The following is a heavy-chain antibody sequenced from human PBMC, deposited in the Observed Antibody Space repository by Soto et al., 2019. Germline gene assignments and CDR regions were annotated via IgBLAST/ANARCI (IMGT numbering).Heavy chain of an antibody. CDR3: ARDLAKGVGSAVFDY. CDR1: GDPFTANY. CDR2: INPKSSGT. Sequence: ASVKVSFKASGDPFTANYIHWVRQAPGQGFEWVGWINPKSSGTNYPQKFHGRVTMTRDTSRSTVYMTLTRLTSDDTAVYYCARDLAKGVGSAVFDYWGQGTMVTVSS. J-gene: IGHJ4*02. D-gene: IGHD1-26*01. V-gene: IGHV1-2*02.